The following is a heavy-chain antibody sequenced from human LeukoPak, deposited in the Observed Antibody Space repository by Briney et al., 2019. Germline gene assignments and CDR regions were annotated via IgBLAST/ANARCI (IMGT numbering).Heavy chain of an antibody. V-gene: IGHV3-23*01. CDR2: VSGSGGNT. CDR1: GFTFSNYA. D-gene: IGHD1-1*01. Sequence: QTGGSLRLSCTASGFTFSNYALTWVRQAPGKGLEWVSTVSGSGGNTYYADSVKGRFTISRDNSKNTLYLQMNSLRAEDTAVYYCARDPFSWNGVLWGQGTLVTVSS. J-gene: IGHJ4*02. CDR3: ARDPFSWNGVL.